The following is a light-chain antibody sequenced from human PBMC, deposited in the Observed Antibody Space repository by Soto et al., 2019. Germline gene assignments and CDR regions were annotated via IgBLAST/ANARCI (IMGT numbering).Light chain of an antibody. Sequence: DIQMTQSPSSLSASVGDRVTITCQASQDISNYLNWYQQKPGKAPKLLIYDASNLDAGVPSRFSGSGSGTDFTISNISLEHEEVDSCHWRRYDYLPLSFGGGTKVQIK. CDR1: QDISNY. CDR2: DAS. V-gene: IGKV1-33*01. J-gene: IGKJ4*01. CDR3: RRYDYLPLS.